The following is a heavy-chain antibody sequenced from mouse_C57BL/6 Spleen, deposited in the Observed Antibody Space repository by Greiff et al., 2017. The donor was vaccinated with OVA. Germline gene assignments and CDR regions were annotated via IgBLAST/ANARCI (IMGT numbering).Heavy chain of an antibody. CDR2: INPSTGGT. CDR1: GYSFTGYY. D-gene: IGHD3-2*02. J-gene: IGHJ4*01. V-gene: IGHV1-42*01. Sequence: VQLKESGPELVKPGASVKISCKASGYSFTGYYMNWVKQSPEKSLEWIGAINPSTGGTTYNQKFKAKATLTVDKTTSTAYMQLKSLTSEDSAVYYYDRGSKAKYYAMDYWGQGTSVTVSS. CDR3: DRGSKAKYYAMDY.